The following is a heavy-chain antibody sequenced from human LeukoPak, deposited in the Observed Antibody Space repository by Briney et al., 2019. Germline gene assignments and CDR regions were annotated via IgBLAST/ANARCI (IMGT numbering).Heavy chain of an antibody. CDR2: INSDGSST. D-gene: IGHD2-2*01. V-gene: IGHV3-74*01. CDR3: AREGCSSTSCYANWFDP. J-gene: IGHJ5*02. CDR1: GFTFSSYW. Sequence: GGSLRLSCAASGFTFSSYWMHWVRQAPGKGLVWVSRINSDGSSTSYADSVKGRFTISRDNAKNTLYLQMNSLRAEDTAVYYCAREGCSSTSCYANWFDPWGQGTLVTVPS.